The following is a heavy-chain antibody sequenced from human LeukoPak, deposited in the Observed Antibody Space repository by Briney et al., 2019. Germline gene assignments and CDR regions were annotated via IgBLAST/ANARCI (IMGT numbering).Heavy chain of an antibody. Sequence: SETLSLTCTVSGGSINTYFWSWIRQPPGKGLEWIGYIYYSGSANYNPSLKSRVTISVDTSKNQFSLKLSSVTAADTAVYYCARGVTGGWYGDFQYWGQGTLVTVSS. V-gene: IGHV4-59*01. J-gene: IGHJ1*01. CDR2: IYYSGSA. D-gene: IGHD6-19*01. CDR1: GGSINTYF. CDR3: ARGVTGGWYGDFQY.